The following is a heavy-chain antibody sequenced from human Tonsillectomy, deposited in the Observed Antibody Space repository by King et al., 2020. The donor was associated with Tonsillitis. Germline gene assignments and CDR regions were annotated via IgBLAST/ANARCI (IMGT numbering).Heavy chain of an antibody. V-gene: IGHV3-15*07. CDR2: IKSNADGGTT. D-gene: IGHD4-17*01. CDR3: TTDSGDKDDY. J-gene: IGHJ4*02. Sequence: QLVESWGGLVKPGGSLRLSCGASGFIFNNAWMNWVRQAPGKGLEWVGRIKSNADGGTTDYAAAVRGRFTISRDDSRDTLYLQMNSLKVEDTAVYYCTTDSGDKDDYWGQGTLVTVSS. CDR1: GFIFNNAW.